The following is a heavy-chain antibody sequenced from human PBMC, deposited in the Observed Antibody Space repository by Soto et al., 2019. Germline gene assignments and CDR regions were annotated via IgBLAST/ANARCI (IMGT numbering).Heavy chain of an antibody. CDR2: IYYSGST. CDR1: GGSISSGGYY. J-gene: IGHJ4*02. V-gene: IGHV4-31*03. Sequence: QVQLQESGPGLVKPSQTLSLTCTVSGGSISSGGYYWSWLRQHPGKGLEWIGYIYYSGSTYYNPSLKSRVTLSVDTSKNQFSLKLSSVTAADTAVYYCARRTGNGYNFDYWGQGTLVTVSS. CDR3: ARRTGNGYNFDY. D-gene: IGHD5-12*01.